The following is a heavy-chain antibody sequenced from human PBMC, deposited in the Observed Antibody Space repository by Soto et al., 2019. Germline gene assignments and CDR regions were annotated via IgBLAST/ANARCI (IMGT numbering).Heavy chain of an antibody. CDR1: GFTFSSYS. Sequence: PGGSLRLSCAASGFTFSSYSMNWVRQAPGKGLEWVSYISSSSSNIYYADSVKGRFTISRDNAKNSLYLQMNSLRDEDTAVYYCARKILWFREANYAHFGYLDVWGQGTTVTVSS. CDR3: ARKILWFREANYAHFGYLDV. J-gene: IGHJ6*02. CDR2: ISSSSSNI. D-gene: IGHD3-10*01. V-gene: IGHV3-48*02.